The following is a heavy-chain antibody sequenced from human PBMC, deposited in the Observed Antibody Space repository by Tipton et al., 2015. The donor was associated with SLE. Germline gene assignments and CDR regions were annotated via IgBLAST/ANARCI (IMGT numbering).Heavy chain of an antibody. V-gene: IGHV3-23*03. CDR2: IYSGGST. CDR3: ARDPPYSSGCSDY. CDR1: GFTFSSYA. D-gene: IGHD6-19*01. Sequence: GSLRLSCAASGFTFSSYAMSWVRQAPGKGLEWVSVIYSGGSTYYADSVKGRFTISRDNSKNTLYLQMNSLRAEDTAVYYCARDPPYSSGCSDYWAQGTLVTVSS. J-gene: IGHJ4*02.